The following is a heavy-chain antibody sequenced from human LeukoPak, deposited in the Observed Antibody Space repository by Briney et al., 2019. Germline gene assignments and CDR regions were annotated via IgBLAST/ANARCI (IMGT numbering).Heavy chain of an antibody. CDR2: IREDGSEK. CDR3: ARASGRGVNLSYFDY. CDR1: GFTFSSYW. D-gene: IGHD3-10*01. J-gene: IGHJ4*02. Sequence: GGSLRLSCAASGFTFSSYWMTWVRQAPGKGLEWVANIREDGSEKYYVDSVKGRFTISRDNAKNSLYLQMNRLRAEDTAVYYCARASGRGVNLSYFDYWGQGTLVTVSS. V-gene: IGHV3-7*01.